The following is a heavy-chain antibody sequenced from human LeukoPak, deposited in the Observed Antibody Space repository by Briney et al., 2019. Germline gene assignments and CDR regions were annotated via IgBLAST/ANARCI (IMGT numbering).Heavy chain of an antibody. V-gene: IGHV3-21*01. CDR1: GFTFSSYS. CDR3: ARDLSGYGYFDY. D-gene: IGHD3-22*01. CDR2: ISSSSSYI. Sequence: PGGSLRLSCAASGFTFSSYSMNWVRQAPGKGLEWVSSISSSSSYIYYADSVKGRFTISRDNAKNSLYLQMNSLRAEDTAVYYCARDLSGYGYFDYWGQGTLVTVSS. J-gene: IGHJ4*02.